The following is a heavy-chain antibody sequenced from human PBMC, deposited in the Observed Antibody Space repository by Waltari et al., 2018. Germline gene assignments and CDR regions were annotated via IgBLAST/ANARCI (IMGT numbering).Heavy chain of an antibody. V-gene: IGHV3-49*03. CDR3: TRERDGVIWRSLDAFDI. J-gene: IGHJ3*02. D-gene: IGHD3-22*01. CDR1: GFTFGDYA. CDR2: IRSKAYGGTT. Sequence: EVQLVESGGGLVQPGRSLRLSCTASGFTFGDYAMSWFRQAPGKGMEWVGFIRSKAYGGTTEYAASVKGRFTISRDDSKSIAYLQMNSLKTEDTAVYYCTRERDGVIWRSLDAFDIWGQGTMVTVSS.